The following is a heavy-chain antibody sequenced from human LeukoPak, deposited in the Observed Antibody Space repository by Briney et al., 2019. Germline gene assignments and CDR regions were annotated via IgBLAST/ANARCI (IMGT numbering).Heavy chain of an antibody. V-gene: IGHV3-7*01. CDR2: IKQDGSEK. Sequence: QSGGSLRLSCAASGFTFSSYWMSWVRQAPGKGLEWVANIKQDGSEKYYVDSMKGRFTISRDNAKNSLYLQMNSLRAEDTAVYYCVFETGTFDYWGQGTLVTVSS. CDR1: GFTFSSYW. J-gene: IGHJ4*02. CDR3: VFETGTFDY. D-gene: IGHD1-7*01.